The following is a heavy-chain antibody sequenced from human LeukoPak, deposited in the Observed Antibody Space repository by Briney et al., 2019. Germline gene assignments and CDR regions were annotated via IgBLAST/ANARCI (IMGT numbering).Heavy chain of an antibody. V-gene: IGHV4-39*01. Sequence: SETLSLTCTVSGGSIRSSYYYWGWIRQPPGKGLEWIGSIYDSGSTYYNPSLKSRVTISVDTSKNQFSLKLSSVTAADTAVYYCASLGEDYYDSSGYYPHWGQGTLVTVSS. CDR1: GGSIRSSYYY. J-gene: IGHJ4*02. CDR3: ASLGEDYYDSSGYYPH. D-gene: IGHD3-22*01. CDR2: IYDSGST.